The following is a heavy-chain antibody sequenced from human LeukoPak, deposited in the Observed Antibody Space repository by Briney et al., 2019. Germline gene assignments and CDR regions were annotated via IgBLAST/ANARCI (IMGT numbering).Heavy chain of an antibody. Sequence: ASVKVSCKASGYTFTSYHMHWVRQAPGQGLEWMGIINPSGGSTSYAQKFQGRVTMTRDTSTSTVYMELSSLRSEDTAVYYCARAFSSSWPHYYYYGMDVWGQGTTVTVSS. CDR2: INPSGGST. J-gene: IGHJ6*02. D-gene: IGHD6-13*01. V-gene: IGHV1-46*01. CDR3: ARAFSSSWPHYYYYGMDV. CDR1: GYTFTSYH.